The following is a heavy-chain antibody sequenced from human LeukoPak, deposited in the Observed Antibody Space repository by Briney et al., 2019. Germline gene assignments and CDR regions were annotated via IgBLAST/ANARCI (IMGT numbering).Heavy chain of an antibody. J-gene: IGHJ4*02. D-gene: IGHD3-22*01. CDR1: GGSISSSNW. V-gene: IGHV4-4*02. CDR3: ARGDSSGYYRYFDY. CDR2: IYHSGST. Sequence: SETLSLTCAVSGGSISSSNWWSWVRQPPGKGLEWIGEIYHSGSTYYNPSLKSRVTISVDRSKNQFSLKLSSVTAADTAVYYCARGDSSGYYRYFDYWGQGTLVTVSS.